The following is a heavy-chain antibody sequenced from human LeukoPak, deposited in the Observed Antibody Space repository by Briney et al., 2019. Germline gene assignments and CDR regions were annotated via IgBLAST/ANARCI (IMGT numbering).Heavy chain of an antibody. Sequence: GESLKISCQGSGYSFTSYWIGWVRQMPGKGLEWMGIIYPGDSDTRYSPSFQGQVTISADKSISTAYLQWSSLKASDTAMYYCARSSGDYTRYYYYGMDVWGQGTTVTVSS. CDR2: IYPGDSDT. CDR3: ARSSGDYTRYYYYGMDV. D-gene: IGHD3-10*01. CDR1: GYSFTSYW. V-gene: IGHV5-51*01. J-gene: IGHJ6*02.